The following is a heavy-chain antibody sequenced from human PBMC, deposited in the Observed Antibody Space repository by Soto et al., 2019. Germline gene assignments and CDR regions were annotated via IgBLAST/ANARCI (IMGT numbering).Heavy chain of an antibody. CDR1: GFTFSNYA. Sequence: GGSLRLSCAASGFTFSNYAMSWVRQAPGKGLEWVSGSSGSGGSTYYADSVKGRFTISRDNSKNTLYLQMNSLRTEDTAVYYCARDSTSWWYWFGPWGQRTLVTASS. CDR3: ARDSTSWWYWFGP. D-gene: IGHD2-2*01. CDR2: SSGSGGST. V-gene: IGHV3-23*01. J-gene: IGHJ5*02.